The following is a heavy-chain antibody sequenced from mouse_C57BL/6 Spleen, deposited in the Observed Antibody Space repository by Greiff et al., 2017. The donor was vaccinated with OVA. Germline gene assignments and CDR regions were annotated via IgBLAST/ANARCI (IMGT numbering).Heavy chain of an antibody. J-gene: IGHJ2*01. CDR3: AREFHYYGSSYYFDY. Sequence: VKLMESGAELVKPGASVKMSCKASGYTFTSYWITWVKQRPGQGLEWIGDIYPGSGSTNYNEKFKSKATLTVDTSSSTAYMQLSSLTSEDSAVYYCAREFHYYGSSYYFDYWGQGTTLTVSS. D-gene: IGHD1-1*01. V-gene: IGHV1-55*01. CDR2: IYPGSGST. CDR1: GYTFTSYW.